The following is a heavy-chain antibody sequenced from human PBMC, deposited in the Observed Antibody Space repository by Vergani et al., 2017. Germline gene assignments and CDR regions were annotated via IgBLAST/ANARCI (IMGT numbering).Heavy chain of an antibody. D-gene: IGHD1-26*01. CDR1: GGSISSYF. Sequence: QVQLQESGPGLVKPSEPLSLTCTVSGGSISSYFWSWVRQPPGKGLEWIWYIYYSGSTNYNTSLKSRVTISVDTSKNQFALKLSSVTAADTAVYYCARDSGGYYARVTLMDVWGQGTTVTVSS. V-gene: IGHV4-59*01. J-gene: IGHJ6*02. CDR3: ARDSGGYYARVTLMDV. CDR2: IYYSGST.